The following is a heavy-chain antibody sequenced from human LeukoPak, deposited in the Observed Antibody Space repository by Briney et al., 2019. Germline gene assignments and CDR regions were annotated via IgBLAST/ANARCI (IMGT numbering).Heavy chain of an antibody. CDR1: GYTFTGYY. J-gene: IGHJ4*02. D-gene: IGHD5-18*01. CDR2: INPNSGGT. Sequence: ASVTVSCKASGYTFTGYYRHWVRQAPGQGLEWMGRINPNSGGTNYAQKFQGRVTMTRDTSISTAYMELSRLRSDDTAVYYCARGYSYGLDYFDYWGQGTLVTVSS. CDR3: ARGYSYGLDYFDY. V-gene: IGHV1-2*06.